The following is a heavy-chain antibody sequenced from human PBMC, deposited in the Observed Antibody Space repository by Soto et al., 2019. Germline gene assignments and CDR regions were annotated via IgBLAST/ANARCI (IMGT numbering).Heavy chain of an antibody. D-gene: IGHD3-9*01. Sequence: LRLSCAASGFTFSSYGMHWVRQAPGKGLEWVAVIWYDGSNKYYADSVKGRFTISRDNSKNTLYLQMNSLRAEDTAVYYCARPFYDILTGTLYGMDVWGQGTTVTVSS. CDR3: ARPFYDILTGTLYGMDV. J-gene: IGHJ6*02. V-gene: IGHV3-33*01. CDR2: IWYDGSNK. CDR1: GFTFSSYG.